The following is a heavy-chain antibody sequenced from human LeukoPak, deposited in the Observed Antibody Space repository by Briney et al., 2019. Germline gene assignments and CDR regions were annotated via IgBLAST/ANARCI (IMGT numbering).Heavy chain of an antibody. CDR3: ARGGAAGCFDY. Sequence: GGSLRLSCAASGFTFSNFRMHWVRQAPGKGLVRVSRIHSDGSSTTYADSVRGRFTISRDNAKNTVYLQMNSLRAEDTAVYYCARGGAAGCFDYWGQGTLVTVSS. CDR2: IHSDGSST. J-gene: IGHJ4*02. V-gene: IGHV3-74*03. D-gene: IGHD6-13*01. CDR1: GFTFSNFR.